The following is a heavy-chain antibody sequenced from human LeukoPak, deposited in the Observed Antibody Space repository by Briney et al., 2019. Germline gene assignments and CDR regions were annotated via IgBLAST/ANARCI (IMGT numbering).Heavy chain of an antibody. CDR3: ARLGYTSGLDY. Sequence: PSETLSLTCTVSGGSIGSSSYYWGWVRQPPGKGLDWIGSIYYGGSTYYNPSLKSRVTISVDTSKNQFSLRLSSVTAADTAVYYCARLGYTSGLDYWGQGTLVTVSS. D-gene: IGHD6-19*01. J-gene: IGHJ4*02. V-gene: IGHV4-39*01. CDR2: IYYGGST. CDR1: GGSIGSSSYY.